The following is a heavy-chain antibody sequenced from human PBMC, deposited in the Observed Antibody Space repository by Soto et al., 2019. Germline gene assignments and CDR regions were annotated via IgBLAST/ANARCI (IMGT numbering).Heavy chain of an antibody. D-gene: IGHD1-1*01. CDR3: VRLKNWNLDRAANYYGMDV. Sequence: PGESLKISCRASGYSVSTYWIAWVRQMPGKGLEWVGIIYPDDSNTIYSPSFEGQVSISADKSISTAYLQWISLKASDTAMYYCVRLKNWNLDRAANYYGMDVWGHGTTVTVSS. J-gene: IGHJ6*02. CDR2: IYPDDSNT. CDR1: GYSVSTYW. V-gene: IGHV5-51*01.